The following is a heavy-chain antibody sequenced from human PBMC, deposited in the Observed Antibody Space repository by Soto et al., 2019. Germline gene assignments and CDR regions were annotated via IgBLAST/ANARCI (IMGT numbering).Heavy chain of an antibody. D-gene: IGHD2-2*02. V-gene: IGHV3-48*01. CDR3: ARENPDCSSTSCYRGRFDY. CDR1: GFTLSSYS. Sequence: GGSLRLSCASSGFTLSSYSMNWVRQAPGKGLEWVSYISSSSSTIYYADSVKGRFTISRDNAKNSLYLQMNSLRAEDTAVYYCARENPDCSSTSCYRGRFDYWGQGTLVTVSS. J-gene: IGHJ4*02. CDR2: ISSSSSTI.